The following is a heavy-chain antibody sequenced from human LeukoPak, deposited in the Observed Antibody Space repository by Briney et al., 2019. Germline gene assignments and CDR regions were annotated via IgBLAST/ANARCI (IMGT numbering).Heavy chain of an antibody. CDR2: MNPNSGDT. CDR3: TRDMRGAAAADDAFDI. CDR1: GYTFTSCD. J-gene: IGHJ3*02. V-gene: IGHV1-8*03. Sequence: GASVKVSCKASGYTFTSCDINWVRQATGQGLEWMGWMNPNSGDTGYAQNFQGRVTITRDTSISTAYMELSSLRSEDTAVYYCTRDMRGAAAADDAFDIWGQGTMFTVSS. D-gene: IGHD6-13*01.